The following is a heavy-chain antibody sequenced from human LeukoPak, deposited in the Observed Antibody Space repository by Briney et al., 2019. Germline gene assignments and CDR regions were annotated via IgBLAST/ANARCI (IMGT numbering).Heavy chain of an antibody. Sequence: SGTLSLTCAVSGGSISSTNWWSWVRQSPGKGLEWIGEIYHSGSTNYNPSLKSRVTISVDKSKNQFSLKLTSVTAADTAVYYCAREKSYGDYGYYFDYWGQGTLVTVSS. CDR1: GGSISSTNW. V-gene: IGHV4-4*02. J-gene: IGHJ4*02. CDR2: IYHSGST. CDR3: AREKSYGDYGYYFDY. D-gene: IGHD4-17*01.